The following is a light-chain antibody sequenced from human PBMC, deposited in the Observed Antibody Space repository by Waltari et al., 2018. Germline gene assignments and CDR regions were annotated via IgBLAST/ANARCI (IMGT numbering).Light chain of an antibody. CDR2: LGS. CDR1: QSLLHRNGNNY. J-gene: IGKJ1*01. Sequence: DIVVTQFPLSLPVTPGEPASISCRSSQSLLHRNGNNYLDWYLQKPGQSPQLLIYLGSNRASGVPDRFSGSGSGTDFTLRISRVEADDVGVYYCMQSLQTLWTFGQGTKVEIK. V-gene: IGKV2-28*01. CDR3: MQSLQTLWT.